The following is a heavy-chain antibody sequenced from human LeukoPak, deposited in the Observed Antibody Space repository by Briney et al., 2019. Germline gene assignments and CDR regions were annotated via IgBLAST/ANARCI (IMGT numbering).Heavy chain of an antibody. CDR3: ARGPALEPSPFDY. J-gene: IGHJ4*02. D-gene: IGHD1-1*01. CDR2: ISSSSSYI. V-gene: IGHV3-21*01. Sequence: GGSLRLSCAASGFTFSSYGMHWVRQAPGKGLEWVSSISSSSSYIYYADSVKGRFTISRDNAKNSLYLQMNSLRAEDTAVYYCARGPALEPSPFDYWGQGTLVTVSS. CDR1: GFTFSSYG.